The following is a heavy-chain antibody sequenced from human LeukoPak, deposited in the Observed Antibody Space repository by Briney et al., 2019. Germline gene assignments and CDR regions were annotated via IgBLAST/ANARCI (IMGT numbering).Heavy chain of an antibody. Sequence: GESLKISCKGSGHSFTSYWIGWVRQMPGKGLEWMGIIYPGDSDTRYSPPFQGQVTISADKSISTAYLQWSSLKASDTAMYYCARFVGSSSWYLDYWGQGTLVTVSS. CDR2: IYPGDSDT. CDR1: GHSFTSYW. J-gene: IGHJ4*02. D-gene: IGHD6-13*01. V-gene: IGHV5-51*01. CDR3: ARFVGSSSWYLDY.